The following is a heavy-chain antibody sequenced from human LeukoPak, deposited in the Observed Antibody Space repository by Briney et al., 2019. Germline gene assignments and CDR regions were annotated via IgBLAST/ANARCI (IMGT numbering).Heavy chain of an antibody. V-gene: IGHV4-39*01. Sequence: PSETLSLTCTVSGDSISSSSYYWGWIRQPPGKGLEWIGSIDYSGSTYYNPSLKSRVTISVDTSKNQFSLKLSSVTAADTAVYYCARLAYSGSYYWGQGTLVTVSS. D-gene: IGHD1-26*01. J-gene: IGHJ4*02. CDR3: ARLAYSGSYY. CDR2: IDYSGST. CDR1: GDSISSSSYY.